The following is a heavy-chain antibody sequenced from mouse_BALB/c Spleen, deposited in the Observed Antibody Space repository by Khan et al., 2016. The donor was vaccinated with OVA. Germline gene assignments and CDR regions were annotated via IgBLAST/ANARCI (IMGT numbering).Heavy chain of an antibody. CDR3: ARQPYYHYNIMDY. Sequence: QVQLQQSGPGLVAPSQSLSITCTISGFSLTNYGVHWVRQPPGKGLEWLVVIWNDGNPAYNSALKSRLTLSKDKSKRQLFLKMNSRQTDDTAMYFCARQPYYHYNIMDYWGQGTSVTVAS. CDR2: IWNDGNP. CDR1: GFSLTNYG. V-gene: IGHV2-6-1*01. D-gene: IGHD2-10*01. J-gene: IGHJ4*01.